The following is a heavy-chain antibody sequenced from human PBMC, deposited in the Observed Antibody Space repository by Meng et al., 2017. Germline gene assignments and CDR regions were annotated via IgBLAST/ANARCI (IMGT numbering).Heavy chain of an antibody. V-gene: IGHV4-59*01. D-gene: IGHD3-3*01. CDR1: GAAISSYY. J-gene: IGHJ4*02. CDR3: ARGYDFWSGQYYFDY. CDR2: IYYSRST. Sequence: GHRRGAGLGRGKPSASLPLTCLGSGAAISSYYWSWSRQPPGKGLEWIMYIYYSRSTNYNPSLKSRVSISVDTSKNQFPLKLSSVTAADTSVYYCARGYDFWSGQYYFDYWGQGTLVTVSS.